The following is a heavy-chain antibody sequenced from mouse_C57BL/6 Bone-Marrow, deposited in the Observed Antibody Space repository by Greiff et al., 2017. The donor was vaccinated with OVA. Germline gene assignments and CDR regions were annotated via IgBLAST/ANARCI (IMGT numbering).Heavy chain of an antibody. J-gene: IGHJ2*01. CDR2: IYPGSGNT. CDR3: ARSPFITTVVAEDY. CDR1: GYTFTDYY. V-gene: IGHV1-76*01. D-gene: IGHD1-1*01. Sequence: VKLQESGAELVRPGASVKLSCKASGYTFTDYYINWVKQRPGQGLEWIARIYPGSGNTYYNEKFKGKATLTAEKSSSTAYMQLSSLTSEDSAVYFCARSPFITTVVAEDYWGQGTTLTVSS.